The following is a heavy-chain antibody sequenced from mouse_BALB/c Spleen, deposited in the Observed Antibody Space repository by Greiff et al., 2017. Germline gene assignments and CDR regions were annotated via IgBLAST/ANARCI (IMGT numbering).Heavy chain of an antibody. CDR3: ARTTVVADYYAMDY. Sequence: QVQLQQSGAELAKPGASVKMSCKASGYTFTSYWMHWVNQRPGQGLEWIGYINPSTGYTEYNQKFKDKATLTADKSSSTAYMQLSSLTSEDSAVYYCARTTVVADYYAMDYWGQGTSVTVSS. D-gene: IGHD1-1*01. CDR2: INPSTGYT. J-gene: IGHJ4*01. V-gene: IGHV1-7*01. CDR1: GYTFTSYW.